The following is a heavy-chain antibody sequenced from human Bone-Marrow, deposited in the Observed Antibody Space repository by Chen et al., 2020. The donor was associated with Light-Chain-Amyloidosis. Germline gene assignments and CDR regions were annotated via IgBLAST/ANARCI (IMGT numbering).Heavy chain of an antibody. D-gene: IGHD3-16*01. V-gene: IGHV3-33*08. CDR3: ARDFQFWRGGAPFDL. J-gene: IGHJ5*02. CDR1: KFMFRTHG. CDR2: IWYDGTTK. Sequence: QGQLVQSGGGVVQPGNSLTVSCVASKFMFRTHGMHWVRQAPGKGLEWVALIWYDGTTKFYGEAVKGRCTISRDNSNNTLFLHMTNLRAEDTAVYFCARDFQFWRGGAPFDLWGQGTHVSVSS.